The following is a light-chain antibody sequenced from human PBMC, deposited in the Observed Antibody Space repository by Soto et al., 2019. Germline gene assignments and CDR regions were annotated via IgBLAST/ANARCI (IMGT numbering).Light chain of an antibody. V-gene: IGKV3-11*01. Sequence: EIVLTQSPATLSLSPGERATLSCSVSQSIHNQLVWYQQKPGQAPRLVIYDTSNRATGIPARFSGCGSGTDFTLIISSLEPEDFALYYCQQRHTWPPSFGQGTRLDIK. CDR3: QQRHTWPPS. CDR2: DTS. J-gene: IGKJ5*01. CDR1: QSIHNQ.